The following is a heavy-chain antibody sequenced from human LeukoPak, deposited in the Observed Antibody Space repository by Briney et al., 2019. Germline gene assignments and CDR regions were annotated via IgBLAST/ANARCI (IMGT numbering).Heavy chain of an antibody. CDR1: GGSISSGDYY. J-gene: IGHJ6*04. CDR3: ARADGSGSYYLAMYVGVYGMDV. V-gene: IGHV4-30-4*01. D-gene: IGHD3-10*01. Sequence: PSETLSLTCTVSGGSISSGDYYWSWIRQPPGKGLEWIGYIYYSGSTYYNPSLKSRVTISVDTSKNQFSLKLSSVTAADTAVYYCARADGSGSYYLAMYVGVYGMDVWGKGTTVTVSS. CDR2: IYYSGST.